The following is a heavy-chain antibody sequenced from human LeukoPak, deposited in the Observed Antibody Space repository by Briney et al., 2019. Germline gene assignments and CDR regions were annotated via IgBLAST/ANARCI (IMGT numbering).Heavy chain of an antibody. D-gene: IGHD3-22*01. V-gene: IGHV4-34*01. CDR2: INHSGST. CDR1: GGSFSGYY. CDR3: ARRAYYYDSSGYGTLIDY. Sequence: PSETLSLTCAVYGGSFSGYYWSWIRQPPGKGLEWIGEINHSGSTNYNPSLKSRVTISVDTSKNQFSLKLRSVTAADTAVYYCARRAYYYDSSGYGTLIDYWGQGTLVTVSS. J-gene: IGHJ4*02.